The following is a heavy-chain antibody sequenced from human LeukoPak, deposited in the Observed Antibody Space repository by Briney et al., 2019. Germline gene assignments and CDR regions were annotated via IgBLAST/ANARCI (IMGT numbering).Heavy chain of an antibody. D-gene: IGHD1-26*01. Sequence: ASVKVSCKASGGTFSSYAISWVRQAPGQGLEWMGGIIPIFGTANYAQKLQGRVTMATDTSTSTAYMELRSLTSDDTAVYYCARDWGSGSYYFDYWGQGTLVTVSS. CDR3: ARDWGSGSYYFDY. CDR1: GGTFSSYA. V-gene: IGHV1-69*05. CDR2: IIPIFGTA. J-gene: IGHJ4*02.